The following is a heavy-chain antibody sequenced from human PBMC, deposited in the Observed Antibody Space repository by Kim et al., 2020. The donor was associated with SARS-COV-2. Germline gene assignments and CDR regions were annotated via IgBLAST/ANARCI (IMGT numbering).Heavy chain of an antibody. V-gene: IGHV3-48*02. Sequence: VKGRFTISRDNAKNSLYLQMNSLRDEDTAVYYCARDGAYYYGSGSHEFDYWGQGTLVTVSS. J-gene: IGHJ4*02. CDR3: ARDGAYYYGSGSHEFDY. D-gene: IGHD3-10*01.